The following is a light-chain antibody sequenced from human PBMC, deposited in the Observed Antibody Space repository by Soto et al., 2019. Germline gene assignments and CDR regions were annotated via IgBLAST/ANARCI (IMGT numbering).Light chain of an antibody. CDR2: GAS. J-gene: IGKJ1*01. Sequence: EIVMTRSPATVSVSRLGIATLCVMASQSVNSNLAWYQLKPGQAPRLLIFGASTRATGIPARFSGSGSGTEFTLTISSLQSEDFAVYFCQQYDHWPPWTFGQGTKVDIK. CDR3: QQYDHWPPWT. CDR1: QSVNSN. V-gene: IGKV3-15*01.